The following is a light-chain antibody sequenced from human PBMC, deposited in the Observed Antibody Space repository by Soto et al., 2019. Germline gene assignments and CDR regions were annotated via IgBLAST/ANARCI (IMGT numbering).Light chain of an antibody. J-gene: IGKJ2*01. CDR1: QDISFC. CDR3: QQYDNLPPPT. CDR2: DAS. V-gene: IGKV1-33*01. Sequence: IQMTQSPSSLSASVGDRVTITCQASQDISFCLNWHQQKPGKAPKLLIYDASNLEAGVPSRFSGSGSGTDFSFTISSLQPEDIATYYCQQYDNLPPPTFGQGTKLEI.